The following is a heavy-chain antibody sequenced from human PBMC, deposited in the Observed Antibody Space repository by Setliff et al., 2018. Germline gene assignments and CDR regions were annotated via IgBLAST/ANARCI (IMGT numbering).Heavy chain of an antibody. Sequence: SETLSLTCTVSGGSISSGGYYWAWIRQPPGKGLEWIGRIYYRGDTYYNVSLKSRLTISVDTAKNQFSLKLTSVTAADTAVYYCARTGTYRYFDYWGQGTLVTVSS. CDR3: ARTGTYRYFDY. D-gene: IGHD1-1*01. CDR2: IYYRGDT. J-gene: IGHJ4*02. V-gene: IGHV4-39*01. CDR1: GGSISSGGYY.